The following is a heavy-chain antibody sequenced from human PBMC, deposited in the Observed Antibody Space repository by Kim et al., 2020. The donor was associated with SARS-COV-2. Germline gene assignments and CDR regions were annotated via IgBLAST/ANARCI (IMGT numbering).Heavy chain of an antibody. CDR1: GFTFSSYA. CDR2: ISYDGSNK. V-gene: IGHV3-30*04. Sequence: GGSLRLSCAASGFTFSSYAMHWVRQAPGKGLEWVAVISYDGSNKYYADSVKGRFTISRDNSKNTLYLQMNSLRAEDTAVYYCARDHNPPSGSGSYYNEGLSKYYYYYYGMDVWGQGTTVTVSS. D-gene: IGHD3-10*01. J-gene: IGHJ6*02. CDR3: ARDHNPPSGSGSYYNEGLSKYYYYYYGMDV.